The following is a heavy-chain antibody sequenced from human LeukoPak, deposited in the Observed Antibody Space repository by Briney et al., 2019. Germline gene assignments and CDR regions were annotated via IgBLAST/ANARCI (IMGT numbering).Heavy chain of an antibody. CDR1: GGSISSGSYY. D-gene: IGHD3-22*01. Sequence: PSETLSLTCTVSGGSISSGSYYWSWIRQPAGKGLEWIGRIYTSGSTNYNPSLKSRVTMSVDTSKNQFSLKLSSVTAADTAVYYCARETYYYDSSGYYQFDYWGQGTLVTVSS. J-gene: IGHJ4*02. V-gene: IGHV4-61*02. CDR2: IYTSGST. CDR3: ARETYYYDSSGYYQFDY.